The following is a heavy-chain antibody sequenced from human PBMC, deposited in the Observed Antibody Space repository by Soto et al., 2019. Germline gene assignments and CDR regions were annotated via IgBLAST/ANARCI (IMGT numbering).Heavy chain of an antibody. CDR3: ARGGLVVVVTAAVDY. Sequence: QVQLMQSGAEVKKPGASVKVSCKASGDTFTDYYIHWVRQAPGQGLEWMGTVNPSGGHTTYAQHFLGRVIMSRDSSTSTFQMELLSLTSDDTAIYYCARGGLVVVVTAAVDYWGQGTLVTVSS. J-gene: IGHJ4*02. CDR2: VNPSGGHT. V-gene: IGHV1-46*01. D-gene: IGHD2-21*02. CDR1: GDTFTDYY.